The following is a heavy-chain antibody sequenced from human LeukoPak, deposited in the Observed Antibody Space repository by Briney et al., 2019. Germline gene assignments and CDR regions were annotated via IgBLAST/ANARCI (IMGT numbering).Heavy chain of an antibody. CDR1: GGSFSGYS. D-gene: IGHD6-19*01. Sequence: PSETLSLTCAVYGGSFSGYSWSWIRQPPGKGLEWIGEINHSGSTNYNPSLKSRVTISVDTSKNQFSLKLNSVTAAGTAVYYCARSRYSSGWYVYFLHWGQGTLVTVSS. CDR3: ARSRYSSGWYVYFLH. V-gene: IGHV4-34*01. J-gene: IGHJ1*01. CDR2: INHSGST.